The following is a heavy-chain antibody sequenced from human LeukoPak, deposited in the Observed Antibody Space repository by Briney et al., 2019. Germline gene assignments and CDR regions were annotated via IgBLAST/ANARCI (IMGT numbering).Heavy chain of an antibody. CDR3: AKDPFYYDSSGHPLFDY. J-gene: IGHJ4*02. V-gene: IGHV3-23*01. CDR1: GFTFSSYA. CDR2: ISGSGGST. Sequence: GSLRPSCAASGFTFSSYAMSWVHQAPGKGLEWVSAISGSGGSTYYADSAKGRFTISRDNSKNTLYLQMNSLRAEDTAVYYCAKDPFYYDSSGHPLFDYWGQGTLVIVSA. D-gene: IGHD3-22*01.